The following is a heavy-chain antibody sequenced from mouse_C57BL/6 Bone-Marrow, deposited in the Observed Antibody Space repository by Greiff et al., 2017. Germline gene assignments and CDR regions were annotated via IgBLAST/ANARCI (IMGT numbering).Heavy chain of an antibody. Sequence: EVQGVESGPELVKPGASVKMSCKASGYTFTDYNMHWVKQSHGKSLEWIGYINPNNGGTSYNQKFKGKATLTVNKSSSTAYMQLRSLTSEDSAVYYCARAAFYGYDSSFGYWGQGTTLTVST. CDR2: INPNNGGT. D-gene: IGHD1-1*01. CDR1: GYTFTDYN. J-gene: IGHJ2*01. V-gene: IGHV1-22*01. CDR3: ARAAFYGYDSSFGY.